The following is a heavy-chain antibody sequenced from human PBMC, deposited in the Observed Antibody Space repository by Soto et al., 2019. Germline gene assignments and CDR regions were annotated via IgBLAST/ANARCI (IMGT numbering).Heavy chain of an antibody. CDR1: GFTFSSYE. V-gene: IGHV3-48*03. CDR2: ISSSGSTI. J-gene: IGHJ6*02. CDR3: AREIRLSYGMDV. Sequence: GGSLRLSCAASGFTFSSYEMNWVRQAPGKGLEWVSYISSSGSTIYYADSVKGRFTISRDNAKSSLYLQMNSLRAEDTAVYYCAREIRLSYGMDVWGQGTTVTVSS.